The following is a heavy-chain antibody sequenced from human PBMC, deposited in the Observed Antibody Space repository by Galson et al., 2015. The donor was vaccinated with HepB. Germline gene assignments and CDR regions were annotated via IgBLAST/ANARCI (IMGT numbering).Heavy chain of an antibody. J-gene: IGHJ4*02. CDR2: ISGSGGST. V-gene: IGHV3-23*01. D-gene: IGHD5-12*01. Sequence: SLRLSCAASGFTFSSYAMSWVRQAPGKGLEWVSAISGSGGSTYYADSVKGRFTISRDNSKNTLYLQMNSLRAEDTAVYYCAKLGGGWLRFIGGSFDYWGQGTLVTVSS. CDR3: AKLGGGWLRFIGGSFDY. CDR1: GFTFSSYA.